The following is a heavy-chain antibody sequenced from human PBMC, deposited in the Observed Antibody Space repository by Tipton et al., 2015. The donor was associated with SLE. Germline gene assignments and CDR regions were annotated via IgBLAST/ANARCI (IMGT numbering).Heavy chain of an antibody. D-gene: IGHD4-11*01. V-gene: IGHV4-34*01. Sequence: TLSLTCAVYGGVFRGYYWRGIRQPPGKGLEWIGEINHSGSTNYNTSLKSRVTISVDTSKNQFSRKLSSVTAADTAVYSCARGDNYNAFDIWGQGTTVTVSS. CDR2: INHSGST. CDR1: GGVFRGYY. J-gene: IGHJ3*02. CDR3: ARGDNYNAFDI.